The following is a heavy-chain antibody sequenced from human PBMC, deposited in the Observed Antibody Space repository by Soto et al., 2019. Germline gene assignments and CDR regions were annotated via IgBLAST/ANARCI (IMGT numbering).Heavy chain of an antibody. D-gene: IGHD4-17*01. CDR3: ARVTRPFSFFDY. CDR1: GYTFTSYY. Sequence: GASVKVSCKASGYTFTSYYMHWVRQAPGQGLEWMGIINPNGNNTSYAQKFKGRVTMTRDTSTSTLYMELRSLRFDDTAVYYCARVTRPFSFFDYWGQGTLVTVSS. V-gene: IGHV1-46*01. J-gene: IGHJ4*02. CDR2: INPNGNNT.